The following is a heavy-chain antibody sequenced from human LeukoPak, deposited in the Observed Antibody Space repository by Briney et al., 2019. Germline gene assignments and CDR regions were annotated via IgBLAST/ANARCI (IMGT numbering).Heavy chain of an antibody. J-gene: IGHJ3*02. V-gene: IGHV1-69*01. Sequence: GSSVKSSCKASGGTFSSYAISWVRQAPGQGLESIVGIIPEFGTASYAQKFQGRVTITADESTGTVYMELSSLRSEDTAVYYCARDLPRRGIVVVPAARDAFDIWGQGTMVTVSS. D-gene: IGHD2-2*01. CDR2: IIPEFGTA. CDR1: GGTFSSYA. CDR3: ARDLPRRGIVVVPAARDAFDI.